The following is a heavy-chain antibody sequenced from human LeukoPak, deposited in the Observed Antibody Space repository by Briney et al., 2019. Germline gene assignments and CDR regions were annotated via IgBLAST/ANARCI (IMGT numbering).Heavy chain of an antibody. CDR2: IIPILGIA. CDR1: EGSFSSYA. J-gene: IGHJ4*02. CDR3: ARAGPYYYDSSGYSDDY. V-gene: IGHV1-69*04. Sequence: SVKVSCKASEGSFSSYAISWVRQAPGQGLEWMGRIIPILGIANYAQKFQGRVTITADKSTSTAYMELSSLRSEDTAVYYCARAGPYYYDSSGYSDDYWGQGTLVTVSS. D-gene: IGHD3-22*01.